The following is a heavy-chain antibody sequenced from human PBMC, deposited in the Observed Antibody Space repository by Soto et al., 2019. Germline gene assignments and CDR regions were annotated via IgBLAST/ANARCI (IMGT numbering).Heavy chain of an antibody. J-gene: IGHJ4*02. D-gene: IGHD6-19*01. CDR2: IYTGGVT. V-gene: IGHV3-66*01. CDR1: GFTVSNNY. CDR3: ARSAVAGSIFFDN. Sequence: EVQLVESGGGLVQPGGSLRLSCAASGFTVSNNYMSWVRQAPGKGLEWVSVIYTGGVTYYADSVKGRFTISRDNSKNTLYLQMNSLRAEDSAVYYCARSAVAGSIFFDNWGQETLVTVSS.